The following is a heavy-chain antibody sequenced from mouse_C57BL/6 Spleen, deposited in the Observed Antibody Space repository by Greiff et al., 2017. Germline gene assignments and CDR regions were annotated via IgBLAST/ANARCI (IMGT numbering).Heavy chain of an antibody. V-gene: IGHV1-82*01. J-gene: IGHJ4*01. CDR1: GYTFSSSW. D-gene: IGHD2-5*01. CDR2: ICPGGGDT. Sequence: VQLQQSGPELVKPGASVKLSCKASGYTFSSSWMNWVKQRPGKGLEWIGRICPGGGDTNYNGKFKGKATLSADKSSSTAYLQISSLTSEDTAVYLGAKFPHYSKNYYGDYWGQGTSVTVSS. CDR3: AKFPHYSKNYYGDY.